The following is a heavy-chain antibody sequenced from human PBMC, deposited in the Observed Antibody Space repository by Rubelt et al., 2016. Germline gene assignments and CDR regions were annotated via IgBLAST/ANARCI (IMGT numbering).Heavy chain of an antibody. D-gene: IGHD1-26*01. V-gene: IGHV3-33*01. J-gene: IGHJ4*02. CDR3: AIGGRVGAAVPFDY. CDR2: IWYDGSNK. Sequence: SSYGMHWVRQAPGKGLEWVAVIWYDGSNKYYADSVKGRFTISRDNSKNMLYLQMNSLRAEDTAVYYCAIGGRVGAAVPFDYWGQGTLVTVSS. CDR1: SSYG.